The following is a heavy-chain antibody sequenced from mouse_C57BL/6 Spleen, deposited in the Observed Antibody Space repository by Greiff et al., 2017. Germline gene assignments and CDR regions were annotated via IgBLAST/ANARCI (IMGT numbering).Heavy chain of an antibody. CDR3: ARGAQFSAMDY. CDR2: INPNNGGT. Sequence: EVQLQQSGPELVKPGASVKISCKASGYTFTDYYMNWVKQSHGKSLEWIGAINPNNGGTSYNQKFKGKATLTVDKSSSTAYMELRSLTSEDSAVYYCARGAQFSAMDYWGQGTSVTVSS. J-gene: IGHJ4*01. V-gene: IGHV1-26*01. CDR1: GYTFTDYY. D-gene: IGHD4-1*01.